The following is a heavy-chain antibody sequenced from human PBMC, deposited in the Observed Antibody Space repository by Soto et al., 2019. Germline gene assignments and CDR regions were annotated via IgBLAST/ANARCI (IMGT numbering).Heavy chain of an antibody. J-gene: IGHJ5*02. CDR1: GGSISSYY. CDR2: MYYGGRT. D-gene: IGHD2-15*01. Sequence: TSETLSLTCTVSGGSISSYYWSWIRQPPGKGLEWTGYMYYGGRTNYNPSLKSRVTISVDTSKMQVSLKLSSVTAADTAVYFCARGTPSPLIVRSSRGPWFDPWGQGTLVTVSS. V-gene: IGHV4-59*08. CDR3: ARGTPSPLIVRSSRGPWFDP.